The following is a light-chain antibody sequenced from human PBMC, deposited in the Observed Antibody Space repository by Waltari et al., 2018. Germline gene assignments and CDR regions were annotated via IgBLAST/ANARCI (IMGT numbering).Light chain of an antibody. V-gene: IGKV1-12*01. Sequence: EIQMTQSPSSVFASVGDRVAITCRATQDMGRSLAWSQQKPGQGPSLLIYAASNLQTGVPSRFSGSGSGADFTLTINSLQPEDFAVYYCQQGHSVPPTFGQGTRVEIK. J-gene: IGKJ1*01. CDR3: QQGHSVPPT. CDR2: AAS. CDR1: QDMGRS.